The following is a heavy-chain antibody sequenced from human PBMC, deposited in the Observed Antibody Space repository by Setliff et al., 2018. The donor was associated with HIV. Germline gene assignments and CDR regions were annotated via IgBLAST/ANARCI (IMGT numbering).Heavy chain of an antibody. CDR3: ASRVYYYDSSGYLREEGFDP. CDR1: GGSIDIFY. CDR2: IYYSGFT. Sequence: SETLSLTCSVSGGSIDIFYWTWIRQAPGKGLEWIGSIYYSGFTSYNPSLNSRVTISVDTSKNQFSLKLNSVTAADTAVYYCASRVYYYDSSGYLREEGFDPWGQGTLVTVS. J-gene: IGHJ5*02. V-gene: IGHV4-59*08. D-gene: IGHD3-22*01.